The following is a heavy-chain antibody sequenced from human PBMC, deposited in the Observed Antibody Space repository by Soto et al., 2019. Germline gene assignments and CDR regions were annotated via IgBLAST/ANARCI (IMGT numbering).Heavy chain of an antibody. CDR3: ARQFQHFDY. J-gene: IGHJ4*02. CDR1: GGSISSYY. Sequence: QVQLQESGPGLVKPSETLSLTCTVSGGSISSYYWSWIRQPPGKGLEWIGYIYYSGSNNYNPSLKSRGTISVDTSKNQFSLMLSSATAADTAVDYCARQFQHFDYWGQGTLVTVSS. CDR2: IYYSGSN. V-gene: IGHV4-59*08.